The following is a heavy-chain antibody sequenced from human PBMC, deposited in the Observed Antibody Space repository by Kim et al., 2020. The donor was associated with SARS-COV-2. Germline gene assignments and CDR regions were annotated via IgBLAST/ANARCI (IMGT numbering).Heavy chain of an antibody. CDR3: ARGKRGIVGATTGWFDP. V-gene: IGHV4-34*01. Sequence: LKSRVTISVDTSKNQFSLKLSSVTAADTAVYYCARGKRGIVGATTGWFDPWGQGTLVTVSS. D-gene: IGHD1-26*01. J-gene: IGHJ5*02.